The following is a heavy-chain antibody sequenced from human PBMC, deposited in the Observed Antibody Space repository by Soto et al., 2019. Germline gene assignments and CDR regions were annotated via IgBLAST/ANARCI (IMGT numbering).Heavy chain of an antibody. CDR2: INAGNGNT. CDR3: ATELTTNRYGSSTSRYAWAFDH. CDR1: GYTFTSYA. J-gene: IGHJ4*02. D-gene: IGHD2-2*01. V-gene: IGHV1-3*01. Sequence: ASGKVSCKASGYTFTSYAMHWVRQAPGQRLEWMGWINAGNGNTKYSQKFQGRVTITSDTSASTAYMELSSLRSEDTAVYYCATELTTNRYGSSTSRYAWAFDHFGQGTLVTVSS.